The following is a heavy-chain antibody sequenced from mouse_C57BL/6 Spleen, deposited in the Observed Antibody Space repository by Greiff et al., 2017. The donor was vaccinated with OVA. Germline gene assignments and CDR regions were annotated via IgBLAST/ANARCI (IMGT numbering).Heavy chain of an antibody. CDR3: ARRTMVTTGAMDY. D-gene: IGHD2-2*01. CDR2: IYPGDGDT. J-gene: IGHJ4*01. Sequence: QVQLQQSGPELVKPGASVKISCKASGYAFSSSWMNWVKQRPGKGLEWIGRIYPGDGDTNYNGKFKGKATLTADKSSSTAYMQLSSLTSEDSAVYFCARRTMVTTGAMDYWGQGTSVTVSS. CDR1: GYAFSSSW. V-gene: IGHV1-82*01.